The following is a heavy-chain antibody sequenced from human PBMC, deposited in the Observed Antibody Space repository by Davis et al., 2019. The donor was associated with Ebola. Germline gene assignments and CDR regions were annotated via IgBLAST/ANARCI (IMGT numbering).Heavy chain of an antibody. D-gene: IGHD1-26*01. CDR2: INAGNGNT. Sequence: GESLKISCAASGYTFTSYAMHWVRQAPGQRLEWMGWINAGNGNTKYSQKFQGRVTITRDTSASTAYMELSSLRSEDTAVYYCARDGIRRGYYYYGMDVWGQGTTVTVSS. V-gene: IGHV1-3*01. CDR1: GYTFTSYA. J-gene: IGHJ6*02. CDR3: ARDGIRRGYYYYGMDV.